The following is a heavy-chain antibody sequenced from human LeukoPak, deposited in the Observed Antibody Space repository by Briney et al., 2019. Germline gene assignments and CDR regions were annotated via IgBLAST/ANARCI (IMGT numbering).Heavy chain of an antibody. CDR2: ISSSSSTI. Sequence: PGGSLRLSCAASGFTFSSYSMNWVRQAPGKGLEWVSYISSSSSTIYYADSVKGRFTISRDNAKNSLYLQMNSLRAEDTAVYYCARWRGRGGLRPNSGYYYGMDVWGQGTTVTVSS. CDR1: GFTFSSYS. J-gene: IGHJ6*02. D-gene: IGHD3-10*01. V-gene: IGHV3-48*01. CDR3: ARWRGRGGLRPNSGYYYGMDV.